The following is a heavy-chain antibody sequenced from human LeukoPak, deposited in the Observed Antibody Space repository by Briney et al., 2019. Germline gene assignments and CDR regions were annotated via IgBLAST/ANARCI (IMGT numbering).Heavy chain of an antibody. J-gene: IGHJ5*01. V-gene: IGHV4-38-2*02. D-gene: IGHD3-10*01. Sequence: PSETLSLTCTVSGYSISSGYDWGWIRQPPGKGLEWVGYTQYSGNTFYNVALKSRVTISLDTSKSQFSLRLTSVTAADTAVYFCTRVDHRFYGSGYDSWGQGKLVIVSS. CDR2: TQYSGNT. CDR3: TRVDHRFYGSGYDS. CDR1: GYSISSGYD.